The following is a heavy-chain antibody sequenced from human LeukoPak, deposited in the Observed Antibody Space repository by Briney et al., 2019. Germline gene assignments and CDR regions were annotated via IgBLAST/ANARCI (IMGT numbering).Heavy chain of an antibody. CDR3: ARIGRLWFGDFPPALDY. CDR1: GGSISSYY. D-gene: IGHD3-10*01. V-gene: IGHV4-59*01. CDR2: IFYTGNS. J-gene: IGHJ4*02. Sequence: TSETLSLTCTVSGGSISSYYWSWIRQPPGKGLEWIGHIFYTGNSKYNPSLKSRVTISLDRSKNQFSLRLTSVTAADTAVYYCARIGRLWFGDFPPALDYWGQGTLVTVSS.